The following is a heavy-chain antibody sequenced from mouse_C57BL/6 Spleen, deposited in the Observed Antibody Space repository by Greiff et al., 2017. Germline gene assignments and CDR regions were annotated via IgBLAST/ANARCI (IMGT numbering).Heavy chain of an antibody. CDR3: ARDYYGKFDY. D-gene: IGHD1-2*01. V-gene: IGHV1-52*01. CDR2: IDPSDSET. Sequence: VQLQQPGAELVRPGSSVKLSCKASGYTFTSYWMHWVKQRPIQGLEWIGNIDPSDSETHYNQKFKDKATLTVDKSSSTAYMQLSSLTSEDAAVYYCARDYYGKFDYWGQGTTLTVSS. J-gene: IGHJ2*01. CDR1: GYTFTSYW.